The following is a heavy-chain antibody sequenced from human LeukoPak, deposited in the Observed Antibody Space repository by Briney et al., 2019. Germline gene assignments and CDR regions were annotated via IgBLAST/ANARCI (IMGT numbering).Heavy chain of an antibody. CDR3: ARGAAAANYNWFDP. D-gene: IGHD6-13*01. CDR2: IYYSGST. Sequence: SETLSLTCTVSGGSISSYYWSWIRQPPGKGLEWIGYIYYSGSTNYNPSLKSRVTISVDTSKNQFSLKLSSVTAADTAVYYCARGAAAANYNWFDPWSQGTLVTVSS. V-gene: IGHV4-59*08. J-gene: IGHJ5*02. CDR1: GGSISSYY.